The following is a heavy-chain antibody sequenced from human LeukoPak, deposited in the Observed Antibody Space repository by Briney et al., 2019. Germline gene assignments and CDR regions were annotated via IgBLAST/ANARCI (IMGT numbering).Heavy chain of an antibody. D-gene: IGHD3-10*01. CDR1: GGSISSGSYY. V-gene: IGHV4-61*09. CDR2: IYTSGST. J-gene: IGHJ4*02. Sequence: SETLSLTCTVSGGSISSGSYYWYWIRHPAGKGLEWIGHIYTSGSTNYNPSLKSRVTMSVDTSKNQFSLKLSSVTATDTAVYYRTRGRGIWGQGTLVTVSS. CDR3: TRGRGI.